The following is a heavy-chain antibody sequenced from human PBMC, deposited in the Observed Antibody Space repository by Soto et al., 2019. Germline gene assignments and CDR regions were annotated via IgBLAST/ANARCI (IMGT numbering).Heavy chain of an antibody. J-gene: IGHJ6*02. CDR3: ARDQGITTFGLYSMYYYGMDV. Sequence: PAKPTLKASGFGKTYTGMRWVQQANEQGLEFMGWISTDNGNTDYAQHLQGRVSMTTDTSTSTAYMDLRSLRSDDTAVYYCARDQGITTFGLYSMYYYGMDVWGQGTTVTVS. D-gene: IGHD3-3*01. CDR2: ISTDNGNT. V-gene: IGHV1-18*01. CDR1: GFGKTYTG.